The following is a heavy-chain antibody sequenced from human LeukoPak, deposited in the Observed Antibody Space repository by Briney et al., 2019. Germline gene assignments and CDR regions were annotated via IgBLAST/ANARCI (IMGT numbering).Heavy chain of an antibody. Sequence: PGGSLRLSCAASGFTFSRMSWVRQAPGKGLEWVANINRDGSEKYYVDSVKGRFTISRDNTENSLSLQMNSLRAEDTAVYYCARSDSIGSVDYWGQGTLITVPS. J-gene: IGHJ4*02. V-gene: IGHV3-7*01. CDR1: GFTFSR. CDR3: ARSDSIGSVDY. D-gene: IGHD2-21*01. CDR2: INRDGSEK.